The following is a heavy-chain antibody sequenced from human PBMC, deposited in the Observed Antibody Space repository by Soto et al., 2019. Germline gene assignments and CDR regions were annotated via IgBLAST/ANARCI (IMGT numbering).Heavy chain of an antibody. CDR1: GFSLTTSALA. J-gene: IGHJ4*02. Sequence: QITLKESGPTLVKPTQTLTLTCTFSGFSLTTSALAVGWIRQPPGKALEWLAIIYGNDDKFYSPSLKSRLTIIKDTSTNQVVLIMTNVDPVDTGTYYCARRNDPYYFDYWGQGTLFTVSS. V-gene: IGHV2-5*01. CDR2: IYGNDDK. CDR3: ARRNDPYYFDY. D-gene: IGHD1-1*01.